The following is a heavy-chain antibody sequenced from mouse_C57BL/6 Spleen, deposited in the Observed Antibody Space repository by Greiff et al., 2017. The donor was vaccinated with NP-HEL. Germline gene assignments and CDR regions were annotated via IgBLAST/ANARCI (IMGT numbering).Heavy chain of an antibody. V-gene: IGHV1-82*01. CDR3: ASGGYFDV. CDR2: IYPGDGDT. Sequence: QVQLKESGPELVKPGASVKISCKASGYAFSSSWMNWVKQRPGKGLEWIGRIYPGDGDTNYNGKFKGKATLTADKSSSTAYMQLSSLTSEDSAVYFCASGGYFDVWGTGTTVTVSS. CDR1: GYAFSSSW. J-gene: IGHJ1*03.